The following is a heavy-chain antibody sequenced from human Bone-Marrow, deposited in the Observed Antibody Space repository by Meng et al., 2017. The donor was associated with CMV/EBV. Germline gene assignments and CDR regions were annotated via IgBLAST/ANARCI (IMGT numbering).Heavy chain of an antibody. CDR1: GGSVRDYY. J-gene: IGHJ4*02. CDR3: ASDVTPDF. D-gene: IGHD5-18*01. Sequence: GPLRLSCTVSGGSVRDYYWSWIRPPPGKGLEWIGYIFYSGNTKYNPSLEGRVIISVDPSKNQFSLSLTSLTAEYTAVYYRASDVTPDFWGQGTLVTVSS. V-gene: IGHV4-59*02. CDR2: IFYSGNT.